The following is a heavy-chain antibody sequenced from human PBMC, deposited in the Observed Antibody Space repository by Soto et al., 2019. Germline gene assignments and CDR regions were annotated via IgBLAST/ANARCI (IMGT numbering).Heavy chain of an antibody. CDR2: ISGYNGDT. Sequence: QGHLVQSGAEVKKPGASVKVSCKASGYTFTRYGISWVRQAPGQGLEWMGWISGYNGDTNYAQNLQDRVTMTIDTATNTAYMELRSLTSDDTAVYYCEKNGQPPYYYYGLDVWGKGTTVTVSS. D-gene: IGHD2-8*01. CDR1: GYTFTRYG. J-gene: IGHJ6*04. V-gene: IGHV1-18*01. CDR3: EKNGQPPYYYYGLDV.